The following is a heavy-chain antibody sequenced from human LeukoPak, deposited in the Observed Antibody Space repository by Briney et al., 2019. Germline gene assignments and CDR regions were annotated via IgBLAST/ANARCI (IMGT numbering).Heavy chain of an antibody. Sequence: HSGGSLRLSCAASGFTFSSYAMSWVRQAPGKGLEWVSAISGSGGSTYYADSVKGRFTISRDNSKNTLYLQMNSLRAEDTAVYHCAKDRTAAAAFDYWGQGTLVTVSS. CDR1: GFTFSSYA. CDR3: AKDRTAAAAFDY. D-gene: IGHD6-13*01. J-gene: IGHJ4*02. V-gene: IGHV3-23*01. CDR2: ISGSGGST.